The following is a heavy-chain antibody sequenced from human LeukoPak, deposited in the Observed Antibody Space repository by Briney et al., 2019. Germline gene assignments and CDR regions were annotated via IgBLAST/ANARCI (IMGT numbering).Heavy chain of an antibody. D-gene: IGHD3-3*01. CDR2: FDPEDGET. CDR3: ATDTISFWSGSSYYYYGMDV. CDR1: GGTFSSYA. Sequence: ASVKVSCKASGGTFSSYAISWVRQAPGKGLEWMGGFDPEDGETIYAQKFQGRVTMTEDTSTDTAYMELSSLRSEDTAVYYCATDTISFWSGSSYYYYGMDVWGQGTTVTVSS. J-gene: IGHJ6*02. V-gene: IGHV1-24*01.